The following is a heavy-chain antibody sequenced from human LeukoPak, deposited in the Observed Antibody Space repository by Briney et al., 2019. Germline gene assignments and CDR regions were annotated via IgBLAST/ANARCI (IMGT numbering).Heavy chain of an antibody. CDR1: GFTIRNYA. V-gene: IGHV3-30*04. CDR2: ISYDGVYK. D-gene: IGHD5-24*01. Sequence: PGGSLRLSCAASGFTIRNYAMHWVRQTPEKGLEWVAVISYDGVYKNYADSVKGRFTISRDDPKNTLYLQMNSLRTEDTGLYYCARDEFDGYNLGPSIYWGQGTLVTVSS. J-gene: IGHJ4*02. CDR3: ARDEFDGYNLGPSIY.